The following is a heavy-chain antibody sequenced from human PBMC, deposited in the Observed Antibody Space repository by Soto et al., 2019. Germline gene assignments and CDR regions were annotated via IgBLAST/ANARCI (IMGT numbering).Heavy chain of an antibody. CDR1: GGSFSGYY. D-gene: IGHD2-8*01. Sequence: SETLSLTCAVYGGSFSGYYWSWIRQPPGKGLEWIGEINHSGSTNYNPSLKSRVTISVDTSKNQFSLKLSSVTAADTAVYYYARTVLSRVYYYYGMDVWGQGTTVTVSS. CDR3: ARTVLSRVYYYYGMDV. J-gene: IGHJ6*02. V-gene: IGHV4-34*01. CDR2: INHSGST.